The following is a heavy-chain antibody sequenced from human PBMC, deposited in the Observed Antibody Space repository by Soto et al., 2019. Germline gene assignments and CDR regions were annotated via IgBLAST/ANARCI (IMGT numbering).Heavy chain of an antibody. V-gene: IGHV1-24*01. J-gene: IGHJ2*01. Sequence: ASVKVSCKVSGYTLTELSMHWVRQAPGKGLEWMGGFDPEDGETIYAQKFQGRVTMTEDTSTDTAYMELSSLRSEDTAVHYCATDRGTTVTPRGGYFDLWGRGTLVTVSS. CDR2: FDPEDGET. D-gene: IGHD4-4*01. CDR3: ATDRGTTVTPRGGYFDL. CDR1: GYTLTELS.